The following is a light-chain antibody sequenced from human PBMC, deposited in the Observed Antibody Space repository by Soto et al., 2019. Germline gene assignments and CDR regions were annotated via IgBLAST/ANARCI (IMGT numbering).Light chain of an antibody. V-gene: IGKV4-1*01. CDR1: QSVLYNSNNKHY. J-gene: IGKJ4*01. Sequence: DIVMTQSPDSLAVSLGERATINCKSSQSVLYNSNNKHYLAWYQQKPGQPPKLLIYWASTLESGVPDRFSGSGSGTDFTLTTSSLQAEDVAVYYCQQYYSTPLTFGGGTKVEIK. CDR3: QQYYSTPLT. CDR2: WAS.